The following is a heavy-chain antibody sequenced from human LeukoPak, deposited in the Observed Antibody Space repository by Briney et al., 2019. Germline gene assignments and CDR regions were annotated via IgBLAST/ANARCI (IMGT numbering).Heavy chain of an antibody. D-gene: IGHD1-1*01. CDR2: IYHSGST. CDR1: GYSISSGYY. V-gene: IGHV4-38-2*02. J-gene: IGHJ3*02. CDR3: ARERWNDVNPGGDAFDI. Sequence: TSETLSLTCTVSGYSISSGYYWGWIRQPPGKGLEWIGSIYHSGSTYYNPSLKSRVTISVDTSKNQFSLKLSSVTAADTAVYYCARERWNDVNPGGDAFDIWGQGTMVTVSS.